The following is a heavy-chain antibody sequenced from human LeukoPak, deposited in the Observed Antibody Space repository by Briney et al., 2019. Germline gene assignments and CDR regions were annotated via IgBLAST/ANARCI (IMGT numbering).Heavy chain of an antibody. V-gene: IGHV4-34*01. CDR1: GGSFSGYY. CDR3: ARLPTRSSGWYVREYGMDV. Sequence: SETLSLTCAVYGGSFSGYYWSWIRQPPGKGLEWIGEINHSGSTNYNPSLKSRVTISVDTSKNQFSLKLSSVTAADTAVYYCARLPTRSSGWYVREYGMDVWGQGTTVTVSS. CDR2: INHSGST. J-gene: IGHJ6*02. D-gene: IGHD6-19*01.